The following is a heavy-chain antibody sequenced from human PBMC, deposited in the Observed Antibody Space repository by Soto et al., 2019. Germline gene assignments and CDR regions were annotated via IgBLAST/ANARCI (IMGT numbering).Heavy chain of an antibody. J-gene: IGHJ4*02. D-gene: IGHD6-13*01. CDR3: ARPHFSSSYYFDY. V-gene: IGHV1-3*01. CDR2: INAGNGNT. Sequence: QVQLVQSGAEVKKPGASVKVSCKASGYTFTSYAMHWVRQAPGQRLEWMRWINAGNGNTKYSQKFQGRVTITRDTSASTAYMELSSLRSEDTAVYYCARPHFSSSYYFDYWGQGTLVTVSS. CDR1: GYTFTSYA.